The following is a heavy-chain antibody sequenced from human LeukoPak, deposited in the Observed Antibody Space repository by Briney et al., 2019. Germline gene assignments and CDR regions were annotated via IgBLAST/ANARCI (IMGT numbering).Heavy chain of an antibody. D-gene: IGHD6-19*01. CDR3: ARDFSPGGRGAWYDAFDI. CDR1: GFSLSNYW. J-gene: IGHJ3*02. CDR2: INRDGSEK. V-gene: IGHV3-7*01. Sequence: GGSLRLSCTVSGFSLSNYWMTWVRQAPGKGLEWMANINRDGSEKNSMDSVKGRFTISRDNAKNSLYLQINSLRDEDTAMYYCARDFSPGGRGAWYDAFDIWGQGTMVTVS.